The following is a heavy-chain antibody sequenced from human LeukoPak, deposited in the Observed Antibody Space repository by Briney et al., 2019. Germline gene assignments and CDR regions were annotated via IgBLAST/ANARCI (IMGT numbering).Heavy chain of an antibody. CDR1: GYTFTTFY. Sequence: ASVKVSCKASGYTFTTFYMYWVRQAPGQGLAWMGWMNPDNGVANYAQNFQGRVTMTRDTSINTAYMELSSLRSEDTAVYYCASGAAIQTFDYWGQGTLVTVSS. CDR3: ASGAAIQTFDY. J-gene: IGHJ4*02. D-gene: IGHD5-18*01. V-gene: IGHV1-2*02. CDR2: MNPDNGVA.